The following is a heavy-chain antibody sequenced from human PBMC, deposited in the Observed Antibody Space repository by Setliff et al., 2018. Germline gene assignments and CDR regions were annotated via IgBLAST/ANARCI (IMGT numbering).Heavy chain of an antibody. CDR1: GGSIRNYY. J-gene: IGHJ4*02. D-gene: IGHD3-3*01. Sequence: PSETLSLTCTVSGGSIRNYYWSWIRQPPGKGLEWIGYIYYSGNTNYNPSLKSRVTISVDTSKNQFSLELSSVTAADTAVYFCARGYYNFLSGYYTPYYFDYWGQGTLVTVSS. CDR2: IYYSGNT. CDR3: ARGYYNFLSGYYTPYYFDY. V-gene: IGHV4-59*01.